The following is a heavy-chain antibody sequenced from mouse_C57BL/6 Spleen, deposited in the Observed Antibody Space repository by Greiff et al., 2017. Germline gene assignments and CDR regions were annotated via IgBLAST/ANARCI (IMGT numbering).Heavy chain of an antibody. V-gene: IGHV5-4*01. Sequence: EVQRVESGGGLVKPGGSLKLSCAASGFTFSSYAMSWVRQTPEKRLEWVATISDGGSYTYYPDNVKGRFTISRDNAKNNLYLQRSHLKSEDTAMYYGAREGDYYGSSNGALDYWGQGTSVTVSS. D-gene: IGHD1-1*01. CDR1: GFTFSSYA. CDR3: AREGDYYGSSNGALDY. J-gene: IGHJ4*01. CDR2: ISDGGSYT.